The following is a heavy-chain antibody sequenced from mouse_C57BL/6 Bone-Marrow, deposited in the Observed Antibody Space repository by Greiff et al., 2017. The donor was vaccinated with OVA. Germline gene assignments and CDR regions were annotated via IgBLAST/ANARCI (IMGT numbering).Heavy chain of an antibody. CDR3: ARGYGNYYAMGY. D-gene: IGHD2-1*01. J-gene: IGHJ4*01. CDR2: IDPETGGT. V-gene: IGHV1-15*01. Sequence: VQLQQSGAELVRPGASVTLSCKASGYTFTDYEMHWVKQTPVHGLEWIGAIDPETGGTAYNQKFKGKAILTADKSSSTAYMELRSLTSEDSAVYYCARGYGNYYAMGYWGQGTSVTVSS. CDR1: GYTFTDYE.